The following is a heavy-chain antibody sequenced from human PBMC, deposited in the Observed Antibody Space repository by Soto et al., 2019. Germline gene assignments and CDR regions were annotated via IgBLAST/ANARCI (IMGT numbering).Heavy chain of an antibody. CDR3: ARLYGDFDYYYYYGMDV. V-gene: IGHV4-59*08. Sequence: PSETLSLTCTVSGGSISSYYWSWIRQPPRKGLEWIGNIYYSGSTNYNPSIKSRITITVDTSKNQFSLKLSSVTAADTAVYYCARLYGDFDYYYYYGMDVWGQGTTVTVSS. CDR2: IYYSGST. D-gene: IGHD4-17*01. J-gene: IGHJ6*02. CDR1: GGSISSYY.